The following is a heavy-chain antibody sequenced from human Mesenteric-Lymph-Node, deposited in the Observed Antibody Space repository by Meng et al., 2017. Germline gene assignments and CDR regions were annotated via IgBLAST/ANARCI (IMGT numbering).Heavy chain of an antibody. V-gene: IGHV4-34*01. Sequence: VHLQEWGPGLLQPSETLFLPCAVYGGSFSGYYWSWIRQPPGKGLEWIGEINHSGSTNYNPSLKSRVTISVDTSKNQFSLKLSSVTAADTAVYYCARSCEDYYDSSGYYSWYFDLWGRGTLVTVSS. CDR1: GGSFSGYY. CDR2: INHSGST. D-gene: IGHD3-22*01. CDR3: ARSCEDYYDSSGYYSWYFDL. J-gene: IGHJ2*01.